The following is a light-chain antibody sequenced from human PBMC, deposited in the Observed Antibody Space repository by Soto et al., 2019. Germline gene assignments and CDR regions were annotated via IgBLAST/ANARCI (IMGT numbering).Light chain of an antibody. J-gene: IGLJ2*01. CDR2: ENN. CDR1: SSNIGNNY. V-gene: IGLV1-51*02. Sequence: QSVLTQPPSVSAAPGQKVTISCSGSSSNIGNNYVSWYQQLPGTAPKLLIYENNKRPSGIPDRFSGSKSGTSATLGITGLQTEDEADYYCGTWDSSLRRVVFGGGTKLTVL. CDR3: GTWDSSLRRVV.